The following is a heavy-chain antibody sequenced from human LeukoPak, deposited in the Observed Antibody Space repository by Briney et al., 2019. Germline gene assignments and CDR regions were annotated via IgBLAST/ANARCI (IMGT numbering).Heavy chain of an antibody. CDR2: IYYSGST. Sequence: PSETLSLTCTVSGGSVSSGSYYWSWIRQPPGKGLEWIGYIYYSGSTNYNPSLKSRVTISVDTSKNQFSLKLSSVTAADTAVYYCARSESSSSIYYYGMDVWGQGTTVTVSS. CDR3: ARSESSSSIYYYGMDV. CDR1: GGSVSSGSYY. D-gene: IGHD6-6*01. J-gene: IGHJ6*02. V-gene: IGHV4-61*01.